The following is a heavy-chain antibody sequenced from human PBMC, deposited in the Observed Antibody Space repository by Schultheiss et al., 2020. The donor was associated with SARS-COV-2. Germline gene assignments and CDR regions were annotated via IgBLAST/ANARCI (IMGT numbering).Heavy chain of an antibody. V-gene: IGHV4-31*03. CDR2: IYYSGST. CDR3: ARSIAAVGGAYYYYMDV. D-gene: IGHD6-13*01. J-gene: IGHJ6*03. CDR1: GGSISSGGYY. Sequence: SETLSLTCTVSGGSISSGGYYWSWIRQHPGKGLEWIGYIYYSGSTYYNPSLKSRVTISVDTSKNQFSLKLSSVTAADTAVYYCARSIAAVGGAYYYYMDVWGKGTTVTVSS.